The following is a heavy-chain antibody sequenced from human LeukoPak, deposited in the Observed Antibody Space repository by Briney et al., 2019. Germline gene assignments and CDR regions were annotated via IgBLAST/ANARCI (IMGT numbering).Heavy chain of an antibody. CDR3: ATEGAVAGPFDY. CDR1: VYTLTALS. V-gene: IGHV1-24*01. J-gene: IGHJ4*02. CDR2: FDPEDGET. Sequence: PLRASCTLSVYTLTALSMHSVPQAPGTRQRERGGFDPEDGETIYAQKFQGRVTMTEDTSTDTAYMELSSLRSEDTAVYYCATEGAVAGPFDYWGQGTLVTVSS. D-gene: IGHD6-19*01.